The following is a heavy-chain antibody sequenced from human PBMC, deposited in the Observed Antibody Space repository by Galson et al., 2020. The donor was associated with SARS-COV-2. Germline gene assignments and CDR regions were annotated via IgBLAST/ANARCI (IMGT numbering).Heavy chain of an antibody. Sequence: KIGESLKISCKGSGYSFTTYWISWVRQMPGKGLEWMGRIDPSDSYTNYSPSFQGHVTISADKSISTAYLQWSSLKASDTAMDYCARQQTGTTWAFDCWGQGTLVTVSS. CDR2: IDPSDSYT. CDR3: ARQQTGTTWAFDC. J-gene: IGHJ4*02. CDR1: GYSFTTYW. D-gene: IGHD1-7*01. V-gene: IGHV5-10-1*01.